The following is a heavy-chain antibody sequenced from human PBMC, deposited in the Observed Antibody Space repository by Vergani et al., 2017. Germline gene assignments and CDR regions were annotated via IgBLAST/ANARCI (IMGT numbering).Heavy chain of an antibody. CDR2: IRSKAYGGTT. Sequence: EVQLVESGGGLVQPGRSLGLSCTASGFTFGDYAMSWFRQAPGKGLEWVGFIRSKAYGGTTEYAASVKGRFTISRDDSKSIAYLQMNSLKTEDTAVYYCTRDAVTIWEHIVVVTXPPVYYYYYYGMDVWGQGTTVTVSS. J-gene: IGHJ6*02. D-gene: IGHD2-21*02. CDR1: GFTFGDYA. V-gene: IGHV3-49*03. CDR3: TRDAVTIWEHIVVVTXPPVYYYYYYGMDV.